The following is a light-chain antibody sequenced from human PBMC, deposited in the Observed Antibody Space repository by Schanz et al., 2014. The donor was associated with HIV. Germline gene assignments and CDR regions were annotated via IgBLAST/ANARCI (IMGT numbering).Light chain of an antibody. CDR3: QQYNSYWT. V-gene: IGKV1-17*01. CDR1: QGIRND. CDR2: KAS. J-gene: IGKJ1*01. Sequence: IRMTQSPSSLSASVGDRVTITCRASQGIRNDLGWYQQKPGKAPKLLIYKASSLESGVPSRFSGSGSGTEFPLTISSLQPDDFATYYCQQYNSYWTFGQGTKVEIK.